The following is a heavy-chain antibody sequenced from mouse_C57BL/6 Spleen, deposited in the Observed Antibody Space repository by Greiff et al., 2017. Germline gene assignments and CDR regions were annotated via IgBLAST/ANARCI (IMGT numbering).Heavy chain of an antibody. Sequence: QVQLKQSGPGLVQPSQSLSIPCTVSGFSLPSYGVHWVRQSPGKGLEWLGVIWRGGSTDSNAAFMSRLSITKDNSKSQMFFKMNSLQADDTSIYYCAKGRYDRSMDYWGQGTSVTVSS. J-gene: IGHJ4*01. CDR3: AKGRYDRSMDY. CDR2: IWRGGST. D-gene: IGHD2-12*01. V-gene: IGHV2-5*01. CDR1: GFSLPSYG.